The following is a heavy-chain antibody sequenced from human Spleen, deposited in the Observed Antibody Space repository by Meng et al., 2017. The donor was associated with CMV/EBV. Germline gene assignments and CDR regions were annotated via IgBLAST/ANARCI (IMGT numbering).Heavy chain of an antibody. V-gene: IGHV3-23*01. CDR3: AKAGAAAVIRYYFDY. D-gene: IGHD6-13*01. CDR1: GFTFSSHA. CDR2: IRNSGGNT. Sequence: GESLKISCAASGFTFSSHAVIWVRQAPGKGLEWVSGIRNSGGNTYYADSVRGRFTISRDNSKDTLYLQMNSLRAEDTAVYYCAKAGAAAVIRYYFDYWGQGTLVTVSS. J-gene: IGHJ4*02.